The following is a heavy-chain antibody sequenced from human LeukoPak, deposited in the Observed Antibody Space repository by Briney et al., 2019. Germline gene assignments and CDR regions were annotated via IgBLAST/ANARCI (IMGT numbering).Heavy chain of an antibody. D-gene: IGHD3-22*01. CDR1: GFTFSSYA. CDR2: ISGSGGST. J-gene: IGHJ4*02. V-gene: IGHV3-23*01. CDR3: AKDRLSYYYDSSGYYLDY. Sequence: GGSLRLSCGASGFTFSSYAMSWVRQAPGKGLEWVSAISGSGGSTYYADSVKGRFTISRDNSKNTLYLQMNSLRAEDTAVYYCAKDRLSYYYDSSGYYLDYWGQGTLVTVSS.